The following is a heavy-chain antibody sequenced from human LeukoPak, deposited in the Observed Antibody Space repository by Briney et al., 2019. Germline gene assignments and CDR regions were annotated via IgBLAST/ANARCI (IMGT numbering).Heavy chain of an antibody. D-gene: IGHD6-13*01. CDR2: INPNSGGT. CDR3: AREEVIAAAGPTLDY. J-gene: IGHJ4*02. V-gene: IGHV1-2*02. CDR1: GYTFTDYY. Sequence: GASVKVSCKASGYTFTDYYMHWVRQAPGQGLEWMGWINPNSGGTNYAQKFQGRVTMTRDTSISTAYMELGRLRSDDTAVFYCAREEVIAAAGPTLDYWGQGALVTVSS.